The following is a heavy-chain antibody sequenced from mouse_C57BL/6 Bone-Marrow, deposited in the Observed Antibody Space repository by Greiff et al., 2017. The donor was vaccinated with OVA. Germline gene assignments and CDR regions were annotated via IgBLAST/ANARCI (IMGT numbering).Heavy chain of an antibody. CDR3: ARHWDYGSFFDY. CDR2: ISSGGSYT. J-gene: IGHJ2*01. CDR1: GFTFSSYG. V-gene: IGHV5-6*01. D-gene: IGHD1-1*01. Sequence: EVKVVESGGDLVKPGGSLKLSCAASGFTFSSYGMSWVRQTPDKRLEWVATISSGGSYTYYPDSVKGRFTISRDNAKNTLYLQMSSLKSEDTAMYYCARHWDYGSFFDYWGQGTTLTVSS.